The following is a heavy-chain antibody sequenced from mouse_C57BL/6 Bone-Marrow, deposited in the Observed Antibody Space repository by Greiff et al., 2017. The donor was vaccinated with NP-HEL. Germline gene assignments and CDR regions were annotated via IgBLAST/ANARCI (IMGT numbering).Heavy chain of an antibody. J-gene: IGHJ2*01. CDR1: GFTFSSYG. V-gene: IGHV5-6*01. D-gene: IGHD4-1*01. Sequence: EVQLVESGGDLVKPGGSLKLSCAASGFTFSSYGMSWVRQTPDKRLEWVATISSGGSYTYYPDSVKGRFTISRDNAKNTLYLQMSSLKSEDTAMYYCARHGGARWDGYWGQGTTLTVSS. CDR3: ARHGGARWDGY. CDR2: ISSGGSYT.